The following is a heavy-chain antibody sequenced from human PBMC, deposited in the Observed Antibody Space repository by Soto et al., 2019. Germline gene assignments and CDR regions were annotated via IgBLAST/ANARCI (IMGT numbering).Heavy chain of an antibody. D-gene: IGHD3-10*01. V-gene: IGHV3-30*18. CDR3: ADDFGSGRHPFSEYFLR. CDR2: ISTDGGHTK. CDR1: GFVFHDHG. Sequence: QVQLVEFGGGVAQPGRSLRLSCVASGFVFHDHGMHWVRQAPGKGLEWVAGISTDGGHTKYYRESVKGRLTISRDDSQNTLYLQMSSLRPEDTAIYYCADDFGSGRHPFSEYFLRWGQGTLVTVSS. J-gene: IGHJ1*01.